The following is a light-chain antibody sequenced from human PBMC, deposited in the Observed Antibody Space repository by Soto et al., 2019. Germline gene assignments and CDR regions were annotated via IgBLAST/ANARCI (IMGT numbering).Light chain of an antibody. Sequence: EIVLTQSPATLSVSPGERATLSCRASQSVSNNLAWYQQKPGQAPRLLIYCASTRATGIPARFSGSVSGTEFTLTISSLQSEDFAVYYCLQYNHWPPYTFGQGTKLDIK. J-gene: IGKJ2*01. CDR2: CAS. V-gene: IGKV3-15*01. CDR3: LQYNHWPPYT. CDR1: QSVSNN.